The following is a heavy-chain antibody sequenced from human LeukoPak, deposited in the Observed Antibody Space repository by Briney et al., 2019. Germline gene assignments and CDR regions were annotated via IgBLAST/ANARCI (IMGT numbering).Heavy chain of an antibody. Sequence: GGSLRLSCAASGFTFSSYGMHWVRQAPGKGLEWVAFIRYDGSNKYYADSVKGRFTISRDNSKNTLYLQMNSLRAEDTAVYYCAKGCRNCQNYYYMDVWGKGTTVTVSS. CDR3: AKGCRNCQNYYYMDV. V-gene: IGHV3-30*02. CDR1: GFTFSSYG. D-gene: IGHD1-20*01. J-gene: IGHJ6*03. CDR2: IRYDGSNK.